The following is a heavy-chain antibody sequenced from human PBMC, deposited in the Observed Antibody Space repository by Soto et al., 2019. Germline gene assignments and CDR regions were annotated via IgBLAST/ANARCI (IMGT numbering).Heavy chain of an antibody. J-gene: IGHJ5*02. D-gene: IGHD1-1*01. CDR2: IYSSLSA. CDR3: ARVPRELEPTLCFDP. V-gene: IGHV4-4*07. Sequence: SETLALTGTVSGGSIYTYSWTWLRQPAGKGLEWIGHIYSSLSANYNPSLKSRVSMSVDTSKNQFSLNLSSVTAADTAVYFCARVPRELEPTLCFDPWGQGTLVTVSS. CDR1: GGSIYTYS.